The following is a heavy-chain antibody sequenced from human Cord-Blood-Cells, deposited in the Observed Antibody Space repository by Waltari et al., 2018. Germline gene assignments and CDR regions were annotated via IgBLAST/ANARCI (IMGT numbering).Heavy chain of an antibody. CDR2: ISSSGSTI. J-gene: IGHJ3*02. CDR3: ARGGDVAAAGTDDAFDI. Sequence: EVQLVESGGGLVQPGGSLRLSCAASGFTFSSYEMNWVRQAPGKGLEGVSYISSSGSTIYYADSVKGRFTISRDNAKNSLYLQMNSLRAEDTAVYYCARGGDVAAAGTDDAFDIWGQGTMVTDSS. CDR1: GFTFSSYE. V-gene: IGHV3-48*03. D-gene: IGHD6-13*01.